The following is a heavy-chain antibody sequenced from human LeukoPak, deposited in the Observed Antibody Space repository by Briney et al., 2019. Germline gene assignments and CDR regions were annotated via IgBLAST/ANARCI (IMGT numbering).Heavy chain of an antibody. J-gene: IGHJ5*02. CDR3: ARGLRYYYGSGSRSNWFDP. V-gene: IGHV4-34*01. CDR2: INHSGST. D-gene: IGHD3-10*01. Sequence: PSETLSLTCAVYGGSFSGYYWSWIRQPPGKGLEWIGEINHSGSTNYNPSLKSRVTISVDTSRHQFSLKLSSVTAADTAVYYCARGLRYYYGSGSRSNWFDPWGQGTLVTVSS. CDR1: GGSFSGYY.